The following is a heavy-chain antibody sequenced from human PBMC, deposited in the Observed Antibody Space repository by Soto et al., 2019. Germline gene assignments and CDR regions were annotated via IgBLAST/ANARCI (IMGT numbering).Heavy chain of an antibody. D-gene: IGHD4-17*01. CDR1: GFTFSSYG. CDR2: IWYDGSNK. CDR3: ARDYRDYGDHNWFDP. Sequence: QVQLVESGGGVVQPGRSLRLSCAASGFTFSSYGMHWVRQAPGKGLEWVAVIWYDGSNKYYADSVKGRFTISRDNSKNTLYLQMNSLRAEDTAVYYCARDYRDYGDHNWFDPWGQGTLVTASS. V-gene: IGHV3-33*01. J-gene: IGHJ5*02.